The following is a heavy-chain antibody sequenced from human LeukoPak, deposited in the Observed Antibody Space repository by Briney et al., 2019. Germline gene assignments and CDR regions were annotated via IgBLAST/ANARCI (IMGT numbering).Heavy chain of an antibody. CDR2: ITGSGGTT. J-gene: IGHJ4*02. Sequence: PSETLSLTCTVSGYSISSGYFWGWVRQAPGKGLEWVSAITGSGGTTYYADSVKGRFTISRDNSKNTLYMQMNSLRAGDTAVYYCAKDRLGAILYFDYWGQGTLVTVSS. CDR1: GYSISSGY. V-gene: IGHV3-23*01. D-gene: IGHD1-26*01. CDR3: AKDRLGAILYFDY.